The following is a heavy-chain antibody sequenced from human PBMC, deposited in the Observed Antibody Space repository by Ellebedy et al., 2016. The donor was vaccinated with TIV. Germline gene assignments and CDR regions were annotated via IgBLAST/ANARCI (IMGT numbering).Heavy chain of an antibody. D-gene: IGHD1-26*01. CDR1: GFTFSGSA. Sequence: GESLKISCAASGFTFSGSAMHWVRQASGKGREWVARIRSKANSYATAYAASVNGRFTISRDDSKNTANLQMNSLKTEETAVYYCTRSRYASGNGYWDFDFWGRGTLVTVSS. V-gene: IGHV3-73*01. J-gene: IGHJ2*01. CDR3: TRSRYASGNGYWDFDF. CDR2: IRSKANSYAT.